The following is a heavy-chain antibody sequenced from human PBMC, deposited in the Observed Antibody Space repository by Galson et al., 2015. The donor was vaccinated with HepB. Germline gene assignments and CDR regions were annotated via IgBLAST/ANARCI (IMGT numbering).Heavy chain of an antibody. CDR3: ARGIVDTAMGDY. CDR2: INTGNGNT. D-gene: IGHD5-18*01. CDR1: GYTFTSYG. V-gene: IGHV1-3*04. Sequence: SVKVSCKASGYTFTSYGIHWVRQAPGQRLEWMGWINTGNGNTAYSQNFQGRVTITRDTSATTVYMELNSLRSEDTAVYYCARGIVDTAMGDYWGQGTLVTVSS. J-gene: IGHJ4*02.